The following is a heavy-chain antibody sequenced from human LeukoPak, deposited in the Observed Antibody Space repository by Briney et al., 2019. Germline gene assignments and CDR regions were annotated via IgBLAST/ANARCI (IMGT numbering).Heavy chain of an antibody. CDR3: ARDTLVGATTVVDY. Sequence: GASVKVSCKVSGYTLTELSMHWVRQAPGKGLEWMGGFDPEDGETIYAQKFQGRVTMTEDTSTDTAYMELSSLRSDDTAVYYCARDTLVGATTVVDYWGQGTLVTVSS. CDR1: GYTLTELS. D-gene: IGHD1-26*01. V-gene: IGHV1-24*01. J-gene: IGHJ4*02. CDR2: FDPEDGET.